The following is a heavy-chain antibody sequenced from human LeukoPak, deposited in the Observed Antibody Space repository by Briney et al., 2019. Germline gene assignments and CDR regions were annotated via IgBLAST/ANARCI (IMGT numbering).Heavy chain of an antibody. J-gene: IGHJ4*02. CDR2: IYYSGST. CDR1: GGSISSSSYY. D-gene: IGHD3-22*01. Sequence: PSETLSLTCTVSGGSISSSSYYWGWIRQPPGKGLEWIGSIYYSGSTYYNPSLKSRVTISVDTSKNQFSLKLSSVTAADTVVYYCARHISSGYSPFGYWGQGTLVTVSS. CDR3: ARHISSGYSPFGY. V-gene: IGHV4-39*01.